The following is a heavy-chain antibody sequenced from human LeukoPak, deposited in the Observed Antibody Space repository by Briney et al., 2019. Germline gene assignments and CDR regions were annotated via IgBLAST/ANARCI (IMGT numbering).Heavy chain of an antibody. V-gene: IGHV4-34*01. J-gene: IGHJ6*02. CDR1: GGSFSGYY. CDR2: INHSGST. CDR3: ARGQRVATTVVTRHPTYGMDV. D-gene: IGHD4-23*01. Sequence: PSETLSLTCAVYGGSFSGYYWSWIRQPPGKGLEWIGEINHSGSTNYNPSLKSRVTISVDTSKNQFSLKLSSVTAADTAVYYCARGQRVATTVVTRHPTYGMDVWGQGATVTVSS.